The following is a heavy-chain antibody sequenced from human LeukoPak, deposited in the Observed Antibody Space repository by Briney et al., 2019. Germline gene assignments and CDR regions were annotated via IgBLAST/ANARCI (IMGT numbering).Heavy chain of an antibody. Sequence: SEKSSCKAPEYTFTSYYMDWVRQAPGQGLEWMGIINPSGGSTSYAQKFQGRVTMTRDMSTSTVYMELSSLRSEDTAVYYCARADKLELIAFDIWGQGTMVTVSS. CDR1: EYTFTSYY. CDR2: INPSGGST. D-gene: IGHD1-7*01. J-gene: IGHJ3*02. V-gene: IGHV1-46*01. CDR3: ARADKLELIAFDI.